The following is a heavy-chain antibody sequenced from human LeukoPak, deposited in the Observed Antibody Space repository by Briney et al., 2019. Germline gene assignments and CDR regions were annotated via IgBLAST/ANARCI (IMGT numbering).Heavy chain of an antibody. Sequence: SETLSLTCTVSGGSISSGDCYWRWIRQPPGKGLEWIGYIYYSGSTYYNPPLKSRVTISVDTSKNQFSLKLSSVTAADTAVYYCARDSITIFGVPGGWFDPWGQGTLVTVSS. CDR2: IYYSGST. J-gene: IGHJ5*02. CDR1: GGSISSGDCY. V-gene: IGHV4-30-4*01. D-gene: IGHD3-3*01. CDR3: ARDSITIFGVPGGWFDP.